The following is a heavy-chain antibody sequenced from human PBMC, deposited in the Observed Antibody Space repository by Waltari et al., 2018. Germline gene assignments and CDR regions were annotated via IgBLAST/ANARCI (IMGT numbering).Heavy chain of an antibody. CDR2: INHSGST. Sequence: QVQLQQWGAGLLKPSETLSLTCAVYGGSFSGYYWSWIRQPPGTGLEWIGEINHSGSTNYNPSLKSRVTISVDTSKNQFSLKLSSVTAADTAVYYCARGGRITMIVVVIRRAFDIWGQGTMVTVSS. CDR1: GGSFSGYY. D-gene: IGHD3-22*01. V-gene: IGHV4-34*01. CDR3: ARGGRITMIVVVIRRAFDI. J-gene: IGHJ3*02.